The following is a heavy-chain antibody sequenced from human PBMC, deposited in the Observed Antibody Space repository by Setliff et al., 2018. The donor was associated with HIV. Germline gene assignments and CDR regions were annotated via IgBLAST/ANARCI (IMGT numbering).Heavy chain of an antibody. D-gene: IGHD3-22*01. V-gene: IGHV3-30*04. J-gene: IGHJ4*02. Sequence: CAASGFTFSSYAMHWVRQAPGKGLEWVAVISYDGSNKYYADSVKGRFTISRDNSKNTLYLQMNSLRAEDTAVYYCARDLSYDYDRSSDTFDYWGQGTLVTVSS. CDR3: ARDLSYDYDRSSDTFDY. CDR2: ISYDGSNK. CDR1: GFTFSSYA.